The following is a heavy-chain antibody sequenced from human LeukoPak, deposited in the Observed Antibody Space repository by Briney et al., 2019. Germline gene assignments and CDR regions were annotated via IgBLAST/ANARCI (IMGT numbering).Heavy chain of an antibody. CDR2: ISYDGSEK. Sequence: GGSLRLSCAASGFPFHTYDMHWVRRAPGKGLEWVAFISYDGSEKYYADSVKGRFTISRDNSNDTVSVLMNSLRPEDTAVYYCARGDYPYCYYYYMDVWGKGATVTVS. CDR3: ARGDYPYCYYYYMDV. J-gene: IGHJ6*03. V-gene: IGHV3-30*04. D-gene: IGHD4-11*01. CDR1: GFPFHTYD.